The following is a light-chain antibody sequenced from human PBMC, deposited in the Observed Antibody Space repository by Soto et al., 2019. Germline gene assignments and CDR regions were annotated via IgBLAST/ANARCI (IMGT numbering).Light chain of an antibody. Sequence: DIQMTQSPSSLSASVGDRVTITCRASQSILIYLNWYQQKPGKAPKLLIYAASSFQSGVPSRFSGSGSETDFTLTISSLQPEDFATYYCQQSYSTPFTFGPGTKVDI. CDR2: AAS. V-gene: IGKV1-39*01. CDR3: QQSYSTPFT. J-gene: IGKJ3*01. CDR1: QSILIY.